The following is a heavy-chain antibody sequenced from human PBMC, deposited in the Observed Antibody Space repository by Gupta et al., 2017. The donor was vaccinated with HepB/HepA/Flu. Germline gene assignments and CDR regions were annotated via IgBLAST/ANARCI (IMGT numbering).Heavy chain of an antibody. CDR1: GFTFSSYS. J-gene: IGHJ6*03. CDR3: AREDVGYYYYMDV. V-gene: IGHV3-48*02. Sequence: EVQLVESGGGLVQPGGSLRLSCAASGFTFSSYSMNWVRQAPGKGLEWVSYISSSSTIYYAVSVKGRFTISRDNAKNSLYLQMNSLRDEDTAVYYCAREDVGYYYYMDVWCKGTTVTVSS. CDR2: ISSSSTI. D-gene: IGHD1-26*01.